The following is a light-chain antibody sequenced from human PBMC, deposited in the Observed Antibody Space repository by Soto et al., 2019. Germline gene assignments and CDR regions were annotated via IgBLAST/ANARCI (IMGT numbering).Light chain of an antibody. V-gene: IGKV3-20*01. CDR1: QSIRSSY. J-gene: IGKJ3*01. CDR3: QQYGSSPPFT. CDR2: GAS. Sequence: EIVLTQSPGTLSLSPGERATLSCRASQSIRSSYLAWYQQKPGQAPRLLMYGASSRATGIPDRFSGSGSGTDFTLTISRLEPEDFAVYYCQQYGSSPPFTFGPGTKVDIE.